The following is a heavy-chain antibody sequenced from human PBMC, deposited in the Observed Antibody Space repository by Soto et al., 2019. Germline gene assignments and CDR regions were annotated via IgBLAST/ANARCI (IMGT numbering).Heavy chain of an antibody. D-gene: IGHD1-7*01. Sequence: SETLSLTCAVSGGSFTSNNWWTWVRQPPGQGLEWIGEIYRTGSTNYNPSLKSRVTISLDKSENQFSLKVTSLTAADTAVYYCASRDPGTSVDYWGQGALVTVSS. J-gene: IGHJ4*02. CDR2: IYRTGST. V-gene: IGHV4-4*02. CDR1: GGSFTSNNW. CDR3: ASRDPGTSVDY.